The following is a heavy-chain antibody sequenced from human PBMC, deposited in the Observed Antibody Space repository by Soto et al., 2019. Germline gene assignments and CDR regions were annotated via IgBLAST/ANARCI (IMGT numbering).Heavy chain of an antibody. J-gene: IGHJ6*02. CDR2: IIPIFGTA. Sequence: SVKVSCKASGATFSSYAISWVRQAPVQGLEWMGGIIPIFGTANYAQKFQGRVTITADESTSTAYMELSSLRSEDTAVYYCATGYCSSTCCYEEYYYYYGMHVCGRGSTVTVSS. D-gene: IGHD2-2*01. CDR3: ATGYCSSTCCYEEYYYYYGMHV. V-gene: IGHV1-69*13. CDR1: GATFSSYA.